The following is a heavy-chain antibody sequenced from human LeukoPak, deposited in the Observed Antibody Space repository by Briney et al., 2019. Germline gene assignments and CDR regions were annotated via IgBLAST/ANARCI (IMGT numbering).Heavy chain of an antibody. J-gene: IGHJ4*02. CDR3: AKDGSWSCTD. V-gene: IGHV3-30*02. CDR1: GFTFSSSA. Sequence: PGGSLRLSCGASGFTFSSSAMHWVRQGPSKGLEWVAYIAHHGNNKYYADSVKGRFTISRDNSKGSLYLQMNSLRADDTAVYYCAKDGSWSCTDWGQGTLVRVSS. CDR2: IAHHGNNK. D-gene: IGHD2-8*02.